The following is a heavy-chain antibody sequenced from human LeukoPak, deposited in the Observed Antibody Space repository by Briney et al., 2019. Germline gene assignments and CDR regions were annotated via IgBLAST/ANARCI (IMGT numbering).Heavy chain of an antibody. CDR2: IYYSGST. CDR3: ARVPPIDAVDI. CDR1: GGSISSYY. Sequence: SETLSLTCTVSGGSISSYYWSWIRQPPGKGLEWIGYIYYSGSTNYNPSLKSRVTISVDTSKNQFSLKLSSVTAADTAVYYCARVPPIDAVDIWGQGTMVTVSS. J-gene: IGHJ3*02. V-gene: IGHV4-59*01.